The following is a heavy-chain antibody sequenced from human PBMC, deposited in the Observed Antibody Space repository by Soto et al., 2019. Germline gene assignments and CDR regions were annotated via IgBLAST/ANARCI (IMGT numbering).Heavy chain of an antibody. CDR3: ARHRYSSATSLSDY. D-gene: IGHD6-19*01. Sequence: EVQLVQSGAEVKKPGESLKISCEASGYRFSSYWIGWVRQMPGKGLQWMGIIYPGDSSTIYSPSFQGQVTISVDKSISIAYLQRSSLKASDTALYYCARHRYSSATSLSDYWGQGTLITVSS. J-gene: IGHJ4*02. CDR2: IYPGDSST. V-gene: IGHV5-51*01. CDR1: GYRFSSYW.